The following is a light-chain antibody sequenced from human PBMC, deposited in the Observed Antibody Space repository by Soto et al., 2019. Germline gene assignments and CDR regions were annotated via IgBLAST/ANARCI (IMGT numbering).Light chain of an antibody. Sequence: NFMLPQPHSVSESPGQTVTISCTGSSGSIASNYVQWFQQRPGSAPTTVIYEDNTRPSGVPDRFSGSIDSSSNSASLTISGLKTEDEDDYYCQSYGDNNQVFGGGTKLTVL. J-gene: IGLJ3*02. CDR2: EDN. V-gene: IGLV6-57*02. CDR3: QSYGDNNQV. CDR1: SGSIASNY.